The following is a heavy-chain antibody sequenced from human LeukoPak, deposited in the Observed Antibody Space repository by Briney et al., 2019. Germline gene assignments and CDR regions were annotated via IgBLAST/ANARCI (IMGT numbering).Heavy chain of an antibody. V-gene: IGHV4-39*07. CDR1: GGSISSSSYY. Sequence: ASETLSLTCTVSGGSISSSSYYWGWIRQPPGKGLEWIGSIYYSGSTYYNPSLKSRVTISVDTSKNQFSLKLSSVTAADTAVYYCASWRYSYGYYFDYWGQGTLVTVSS. CDR3: ASWRYSYGYYFDY. CDR2: IYYSGST. D-gene: IGHD5-18*01. J-gene: IGHJ4*02.